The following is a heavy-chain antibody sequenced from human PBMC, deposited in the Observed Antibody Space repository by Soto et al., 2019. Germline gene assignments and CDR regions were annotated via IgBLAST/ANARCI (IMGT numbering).Heavy chain of an antibody. D-gene: IGHD4-17*01. CDR2: IYYSGST. J-gene: IGHJ3*02. CDR3: ARGTRGDYLAGAFDI. Sequence: SETLSLTCTVSGGSISSYYWSWIRQPPGKGLEWIGYIYYSGSTNYNPSLKSRVTISVDTSKNQFSLKLSSVTAADTAVYYCARGTRGDYLAGAFDIWGQGTMVTVSS. CDR1: GGSISSYY. V-gene: IGHV4-59*01.